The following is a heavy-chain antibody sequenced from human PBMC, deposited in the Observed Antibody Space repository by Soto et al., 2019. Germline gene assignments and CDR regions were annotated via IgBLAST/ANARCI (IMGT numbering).Heavy chain of an antibody. CDR2: IIPIFCTA. Sequence: RASEQVFCKASGGTFSSNTINCVRQTPGPRLEWMGGIIPIFCTANYAQNLQRRGTVTADVSTTTAYMELSSTRSTATAAAFCDRVGTVEDIVVVPAAPFGMDVWGQGATVTVSS. V-gene: IGHV1-69*13. CDR1: GGTFSSNT. J-gene: IGHJ6*02. D-gene: IGHD2-2*01. CDR3: DRVGTVEDIVVVPAAPFGMDV.